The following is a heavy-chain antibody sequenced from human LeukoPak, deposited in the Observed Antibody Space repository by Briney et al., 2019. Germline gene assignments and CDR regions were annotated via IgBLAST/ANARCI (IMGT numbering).Heavy chain of an antibody. V-gene: IGHV3-30*02. CDR1: GFTLSSYG. J-gene: IGHJ6*03. D-gene: IGHD2-2*01. CDR3: AKDGTSPYRSSTSCYATETYYYYYMDV. CDR2: IRYDGSNK. Sequence: GGSLRLSCAASGFTLSSYGMHWVRQAPGKGLEWVAFIRYDGSNKYYADSVKGRFTISRDNSKNTLYLQMNSLRAEDTAVYYCAKDGTSPYRSSTSCYATETYYYYYMDVWGKGTTVTISS.